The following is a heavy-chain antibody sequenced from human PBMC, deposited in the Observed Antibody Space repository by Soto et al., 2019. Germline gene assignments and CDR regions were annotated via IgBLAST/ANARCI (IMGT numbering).Heavy chain of an antibody. V-gene: IGHV4-59*01. CDR1: GGYISSYY. J-gene: IGHJ5*02. Sequence: QVQLQESGPGLVKPSETLSLTCTVSGGYISSYYWSWIRQPPVKGLEWIGYIYYSGSTNYNPALKSRVTISVDTSKNQFSLKLSSVTAADTAVYYCARGSHAHWFDPWGQGTLVTVSS. CDR3: ARGSHAHWFDP. D-gene: IGHD2-15*01. CDR2: IYYSGST.